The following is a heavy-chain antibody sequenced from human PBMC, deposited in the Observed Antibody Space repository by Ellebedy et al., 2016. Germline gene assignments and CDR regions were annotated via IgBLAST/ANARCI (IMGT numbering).Heavy chain of an antibody. CDR1: GGSFSGYY. V-gene: IGHV4-34*01. D-gene: IGHD4-23*01. CDR3: ARGRDWLAVLRWYFDY. J-gene: IGHJ4*02. CDR2: INHSGST. Sequence: SETLSLTXAVYGGSFSGYYWSWIRQPPGKGLEWIGEINHSGSTNYNPSLKSRVTISVDTSKNQFSLKLSSVTAADTAVYYCARGRDWLAVLRWYFDYWGQGTLVTVSS.